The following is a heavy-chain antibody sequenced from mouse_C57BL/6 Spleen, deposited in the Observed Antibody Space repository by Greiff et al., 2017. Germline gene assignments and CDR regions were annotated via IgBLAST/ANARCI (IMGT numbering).Heavy chain of an antibody. Sequence: EVMLVESGGGLVQPGGSLSLSCAASGFTFTDYYMSWVRQPPGKALEWLGFIRNKANGYTTEYSASVKGRFTISRDNSQSILYLQMNARRAEDSATYYCARYWGSGYFDVWGTGTTVTVSS. CDR1: GFTFTDYY. CDR3: ARYWGSGYFDV. CDR2: IRNKANGYTT. V-gene: IGHV7-3*01. J-gene: IGHJ1*03.